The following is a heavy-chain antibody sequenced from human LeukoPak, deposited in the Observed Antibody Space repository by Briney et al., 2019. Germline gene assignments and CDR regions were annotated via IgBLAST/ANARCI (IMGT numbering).Heavy chain of an antibody. J-gene: IGHJ4*02. Sequence: SETLSLTCTVSGGSISSTSYYWVWIRQPPGKGLEWIGSIYYSGTTYYNPSLKGRVTISVDTSKNQFSLKLSSVTAADTAVYYCARGEYSYGNFDSWGQGSLVTVSS. CDR1: GGSISSTSYY. D-gene: IGHD5-18*01. CDR2: IYYSGTT. CDR3: ARGEYSYGNFDS. V-gene: IGHV4-39*07.